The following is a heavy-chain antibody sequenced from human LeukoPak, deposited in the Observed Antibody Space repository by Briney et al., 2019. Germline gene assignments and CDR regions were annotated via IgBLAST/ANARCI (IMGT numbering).Heavy chain of an antibody. J-gene: IGHJ4*02. CDR3: ARDPDTAMATGNFDY. V-gene: IGHV4-34*01. D-gene: IGHD5-18*01. CDR2: INHSGST. Sequence: PSETLSLTCAVYGGSFSGYYWCWIRQPPGKGLEWIGEINHSGSTNYNPSLKSRVTISVDTSKNQFSLKLSSVTAADTAVYYCARDPDTAMATGNFDYWGQGTLVTVSS. CDR1: GGSFSGYY.